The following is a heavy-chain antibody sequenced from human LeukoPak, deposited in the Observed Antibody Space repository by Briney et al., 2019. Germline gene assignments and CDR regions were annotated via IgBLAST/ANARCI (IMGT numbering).Heavy chain of an antibody. CDR3: ARRSYNYYGLDV. V-gene: IGHV4-59*08. J-gene: IGHJ6*02. Sequence: SETPSLTCTVSGGPLSRYYWSWIRQPPGKGLEWIGYIYYSGTTNYNPSLKSRVTMSVDTTNNQLSLRLSSVTAADTALYYCARRSYNYYGLDVWGQGTTITVSS. CDR1: GGPLSRYY. CDR2: IYYSGTT.